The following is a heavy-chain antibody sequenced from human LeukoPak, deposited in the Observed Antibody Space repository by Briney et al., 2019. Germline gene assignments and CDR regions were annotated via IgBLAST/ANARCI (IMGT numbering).Heavy chain of an antibody. CDR3: ARERRGYSYGYGLFDY. J-gene: IGHJ4*02. Sequence: SETLSLTCTVSGGSISNYYWSWIRQPPGKGLEWIGYIYYSGSTNYNPSLKSRVTISVDTSKNQFSLKLSSVTAADTAVYYCARERRGYSYGYGLFDYWGQGTLVTVSS. D-gene: IGHD5-18*01. CDR1: GGSISNYY. V-gene: IGHV4-59*01. CDR2: IYYSGST.